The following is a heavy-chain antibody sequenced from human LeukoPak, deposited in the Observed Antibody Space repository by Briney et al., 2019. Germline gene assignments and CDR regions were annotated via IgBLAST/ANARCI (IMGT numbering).Heavy chain of an antibody. V-gene: IGHV4-4*07. Sequence: NPSETLSLTCAVSGGSISSYYWSWIRQPAGKGLERIGRIYTSGSTNYNPSLKSRVTISVDTSKNQFSLKLSSVTAADTAVYYCAREASSRQGGDAFDIWGQGTMVTVSS. CDR2: IYTSGST. CDR3: AREASSRQGGDAFDI. J-gene: IGHJ3*02. D-gene: IGHD6-19*01. CDR1: GGSISSYY.